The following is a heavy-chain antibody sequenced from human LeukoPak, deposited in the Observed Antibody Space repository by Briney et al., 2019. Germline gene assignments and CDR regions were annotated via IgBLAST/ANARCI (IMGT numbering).Heavy chain of an antibody. D-gene: IGHD4-23*01. CDR3: ARLHYGGNYGYYYYYMDV. CDR1: GGSISGSSYY. J-gene: IGHJ6*03. Sequence: SETLSLTCTVSGGSISGSSYYWGWIRQPPGKGLEWIGSIYYTGSSYYNPSLKSRVTISVDTSKNQFSLKLSSVTAADTAVYYCARLHYGGNYGYYYYYMDVWGKGTTVTISS. V-gene: IGHV4-39*01. CDR2: IYYTGSS.